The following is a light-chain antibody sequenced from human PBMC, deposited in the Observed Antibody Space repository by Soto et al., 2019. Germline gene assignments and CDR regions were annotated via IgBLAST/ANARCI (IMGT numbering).Light chain of an antibody. Sequence: DVQMTQSPSSLSASVGDRVTITCRASQDITSDLGWFQQKPGKAPKRLIYAASSLQSGGPSRFSDGASGTEFTLTISSLQPEDFATYYCLQHNSYPWTFGQGTKVEIK. CDR1: QDITSD. J-gene: IGKJ1*01. CDR3: LQHNSYPWT. CDR2: AAS. V-gene: IGKV1-17*01.